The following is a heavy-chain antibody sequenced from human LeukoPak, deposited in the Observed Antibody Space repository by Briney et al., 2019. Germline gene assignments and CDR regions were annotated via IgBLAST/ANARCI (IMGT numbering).Heavy chain of an antibody. D-gene: IGHD3-10*01. V-gene: IGHV3-74*01. Sequence: PGGSLRLSCAASGFSFSVYWMHWVRHAPGKGPVWVSRIKTDGSITDYADFVKGRFTISRDNAKNSLYLQMNSLRAEDTAVYYCARDLSRSFSMIRGLIQHREFDFWGRGTLVTVSS. CDR1: GFSFSVYW. CDR2: IKTDGSIT. CDR3: ARDLSRSFSMIRGLIQHREFDF. J-gene: IGHJ4*02.